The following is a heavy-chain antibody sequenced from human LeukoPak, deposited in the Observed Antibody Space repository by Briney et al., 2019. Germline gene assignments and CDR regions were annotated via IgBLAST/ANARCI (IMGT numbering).Heavy chain of an antibody. Sequence: SETLSLTCTVSGGSIRSSSYYWGWIRQPPGKGLEWIGSIYYYGSTYDNPSLKSRVTISVDTSKNQFSLKLSSVTAADTAVYYCARVFSYGDYVPDAFDIWGQGTMVTVSS. J-gene: IGHJ3*02. CDR3: ARVFSYGDYVPDAFDI. D-gene: IGHD4-17*01. CDR2: IYYYGST. V-gene: IGHV4-39*07. CDR1: GGSIRSSSYY.